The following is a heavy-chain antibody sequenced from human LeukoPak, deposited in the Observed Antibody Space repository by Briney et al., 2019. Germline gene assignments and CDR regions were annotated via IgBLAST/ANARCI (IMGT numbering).Heavy chain of an antibody. CDR2: IYHSGST. CDR1: GGSISSGGYY. V-gene: IGHV4-30-2*01. D-gene: IGHD6-13*01. CDR3: ARVGMVAALD. J-gene: IGHJ4*02. Sequence: SETLSLTCTVSGGSISSGGYYWSWIRQPPGKGLEWIGYIYHSGSTYYNPSLKSRVTISVDRSKNQFSLKLSSVTAADTAVYYCARVGMVAALDWGQGTLVTVSS.